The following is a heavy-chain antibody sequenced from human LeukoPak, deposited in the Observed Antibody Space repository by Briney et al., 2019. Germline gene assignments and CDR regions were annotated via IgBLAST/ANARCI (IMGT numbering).Heavy chain of an antibody. D-gene: IGHD6-13*01. V-gene: IGHV3-30*04. J-gene: IGHJ4*02. Sequence: GGSLRLSCAASGFTFSRYAMHWARQAPGKGLEWVAVISYDGSNKYYADSVKGRFTISRDNSKNTLYLQMNSLRGAHTTVYYCARDQDSSSWYGGFDYWGQGTLVTVSS. CDR3: ARDQDSSSWYGGFDY. CDR2: ISYDGSNK. CDR1: GFTFSRYA.